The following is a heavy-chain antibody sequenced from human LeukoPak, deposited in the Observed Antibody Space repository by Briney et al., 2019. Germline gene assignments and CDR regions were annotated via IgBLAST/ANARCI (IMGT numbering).Heavy chain of an antibody. CDR2: IYSGGST. Sequence: PGGSLRLSCAASGFTVSSNYMSWVRQAPGQGLEWGSVIYSGGSTYYADSVKGRFTISRDNSKNTLYLQMNSLRAEDTAVYYCARDLAGYFDYWGQGTLVTVSS. CDR3: ARDLAGYFDY. CDR1: GFTVSSNY. J-gene: IGHJ4*02. V-gene: IGHV3-66*02.